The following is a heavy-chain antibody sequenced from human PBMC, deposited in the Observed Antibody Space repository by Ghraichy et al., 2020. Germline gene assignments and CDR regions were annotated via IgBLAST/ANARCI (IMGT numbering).Heavy chain of an antibody. J-gene: IGHJ5*02. CDR3: ARDDSFAGGRNWFDP. D-gene: IGHD5-18*01. CDR2: IHISGNT. V-gene: IGHV4-4*07. Sequence: SETLSLTCTVSGGAISNDYWCWIRQPAGKGLEWIGRIHISGNTNYNPSLKSRVTLLVDTSKNQFSLKLTSMTAADTAVYYCARDDSFAGGRNWFDPWGPGTLVTVSS. CDR1: GGAISNDY.